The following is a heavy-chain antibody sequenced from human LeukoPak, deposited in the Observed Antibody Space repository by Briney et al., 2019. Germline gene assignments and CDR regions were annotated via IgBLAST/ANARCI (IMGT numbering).Heavy chain of an antibody. CDR2: ISWNSCSI. D-gene: IGHD3-22*01. CDR3: AKDMGPTYYYDSSGSNYYYYYGMDV. J-gene: IGHJ6*02. V-gene: IGHV3-9*01. CDR1: GCTFDDYA. Sequence: GWSLRLSCAASGCTFDDYAMHWLRQAPGKGLEGVSGISWNSCSIGYADSVKGRFTISRDNAKNSLYLQMNSLRAEDTALYYCAKDMGPTYYYDSSGSNYYYYYGMDVWGQGATVTVCS.